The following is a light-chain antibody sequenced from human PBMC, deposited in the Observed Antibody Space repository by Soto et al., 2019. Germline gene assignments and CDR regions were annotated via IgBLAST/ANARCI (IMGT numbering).Light chain of an antibody. CDR3: QQYKNGWT. V-gene: IGKV3-15*01. CDR2: GAS. CDR1: QSVSSD. J-gene: IGKJ1*01. Sequence: ILMTQYPATLSVSHGERATLSCRASQSVSSDLAWYQQKPGQAPRLLIYGASTRATGIPAKLSGGGSGTEFTLTISSMKSEDFAIYYCQQYKNGWTFGQGTKVDIK.